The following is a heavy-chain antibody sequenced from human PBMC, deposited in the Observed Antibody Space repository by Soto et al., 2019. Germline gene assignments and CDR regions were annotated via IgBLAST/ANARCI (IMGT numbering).Heavy chain of an antibody. D-gene: IGHD3-3*01. V-gene: IGHV3-48*02. CDR1: GFTFSSYS. Sequence: GGSLRLSCAASGFTFSSYSMNWVRQAPGKGLEWVSYISSSSSTIYYADSVKGRFTISRDNAKNSLYLQMNSLRDEDTAVYYCARDGGFWSGYGDSYYYYYGMDVWGQGTTVTVSS. J-gene: IGHJ6*02. CDR2: ISSSSSTI. CDR3: ARDGGFWSGYGDSYYYYYGMDV.